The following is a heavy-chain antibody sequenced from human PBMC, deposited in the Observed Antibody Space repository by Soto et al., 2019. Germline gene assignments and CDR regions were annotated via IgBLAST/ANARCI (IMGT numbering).Heavy chain of an antibody. CDR3: ARGLPLSGNFWNGYYFFDY. J-gene: IGHJ4*01. Sequence: LSLTCAVYGGSFIGHYWSWIRQPPGKGLEWIGDINHSGSTNYNPSLKRRLTISVDTSRNQFSLRLNSVTAADTAVYYCARGLPLSGNFWNGYYFFDYWGHGTLVTVSS. D-gene: IGHD3-3*01. CDR1: GGSFIGHY. CDR2: INHSGST. V-gene: IGHV4-34*01.